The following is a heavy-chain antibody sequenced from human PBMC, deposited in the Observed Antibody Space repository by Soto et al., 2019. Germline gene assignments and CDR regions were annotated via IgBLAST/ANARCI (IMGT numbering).Heavy chain of an antibody. J-gene: IGHJ6*03. D-gene: IGHD6-13*01. Sequence: SPTLSLPCAISGDRVSSNSAAWNWIRQSPSRGLEWLGRTYYRSKWYNDYAVSVKSRITINPDTSKNQFSLQLNSVTPEDTAVYYCAREFHHGSSRVVGYYYYYMDVWGKGTTVTVSS. CDR2: TYYRSKWYN. CDR3: AREFHHGSSRVVGYYYYYMDV. CDR1: GDRVSSNSAA. V-gene: IGHV6-1*01.